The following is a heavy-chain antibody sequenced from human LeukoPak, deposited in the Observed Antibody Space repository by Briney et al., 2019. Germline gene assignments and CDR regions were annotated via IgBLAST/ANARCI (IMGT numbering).Heavy chain of an antibody. D-gene: IGHD3-22*01. Sequence: PGGSLRLSCAASGFTFSSYAMSWVRQAPGKGLEWVSAISGSGGSTYYADSVKGRFTISRDNSKNTLYLQMNSLRAEDTAVYYCAKPDGSGFISTRAFDYWGQGTLVTVSS. CDR2: ISGSGGST. J-gene: IGHJ4*02. V-gene: IGHV3-23*01. CDR1: GFTFSSYA. CDR3: AKPDGSGFISTRAFDY.